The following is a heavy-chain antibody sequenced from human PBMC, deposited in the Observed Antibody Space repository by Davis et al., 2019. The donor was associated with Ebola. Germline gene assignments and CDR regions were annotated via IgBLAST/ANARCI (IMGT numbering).Heavy chain of an antibody. CDR1: GYTFTSYG. CDR3: ARDQKTTVPKPYYYYYGMDV. Sequence: AASVKVSCKASGYTFTSYGISWVRQAPGQGLDWMGWISAYNGNTNYAQKLQGRVTMTTDTSTSTAYMELRSLRSDDTAVYYCARDQKTTVPKPYYYYYGMDVWGQGTTVTVSS. J-gene: IGHJ6*02. CDR2: ISAYNGNT. D-gene: IGHD4-11*01. V-gene: IGHV1-18*01.